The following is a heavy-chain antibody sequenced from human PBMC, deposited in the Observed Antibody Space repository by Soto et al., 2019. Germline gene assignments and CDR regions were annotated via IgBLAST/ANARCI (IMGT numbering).Heavy chain of an antibody. CDR1: GYTLTELS. D-gene: IGHD4-17*01. V-gene: IGHV1-24*01. CDR2: FDPEDGET. Sequence: ASVKVSCKVSGYTLTELSMHWVRQAPGKGLEWMGGFDPEDGETIYAQKFQGRVTMTEDTSTDTAYMGLSSLRSEDTAVYYCATASGDYGGNSGAFDIWGQGTMVTVSS. CDR3: ATASGDYGGNSGAFDI. J-gene: IGHJ3*02.